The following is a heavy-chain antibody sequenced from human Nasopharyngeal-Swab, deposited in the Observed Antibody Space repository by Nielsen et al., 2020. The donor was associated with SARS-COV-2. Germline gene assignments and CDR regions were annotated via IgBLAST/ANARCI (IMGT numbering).Heavy chain of an antibody. J-gene: IGHJ6*02. CDR3: ARLEGGRGYSYGDYYYYYYGMDV. D-gene: IGHD5-18*01. CDR2: ISGSGGST. Sequence: GESLKISCAASGFTFSSYAMSWVRQAPGKGLEWVSAISGSGGSTYYADSVKGRFTISRDNSKNTLYLQMNSLRAEDTAVYYCARLEGGRGYSYGDYYYYYYGMDVWGQGTTVTVSS. CDR1: GFTFSSYA. V-gene: IGHV3-23*01.